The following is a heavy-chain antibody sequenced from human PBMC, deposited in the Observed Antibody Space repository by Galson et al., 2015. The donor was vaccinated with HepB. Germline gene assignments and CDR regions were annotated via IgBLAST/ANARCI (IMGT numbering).Heavy chain of an antibody. CDR1: GFTVSSNY. Sequence: SLRLSCAASGFTVSSNYMSWVRQAPGKGLEWVSVIYSGGSTYYADSVKGRFTISRDNSKNTLYLQMNSLRAEDTAVYYCAGEVGVGATRHDYWGQGTLVTVSS. J-gene: IGHJ4*02. V-gene: IGHV3-53*01. D-gene: IGHD1-26*01. CDR2: IYSGGST. CDR3: AGEVGVGATRHDY.